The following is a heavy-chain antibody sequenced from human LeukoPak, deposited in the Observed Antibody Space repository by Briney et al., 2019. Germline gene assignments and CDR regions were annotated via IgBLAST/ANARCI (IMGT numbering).Heavy chain of an antibody. D-gene: IGHD3-10*01. CDR2: INPNSGGT. J-gene: IGHJ6*03. CDR3: AREGGSGSYFRYYYYYMDV. V-gene: IGHV1-2*02. Sequence: ASVKVSCKASGYTFTGYYMHWVRQAPGQGLEWMGWINPNSGGTNYAQKFQGRVTMTRDTSISTAYMELSRLRSDDTAVYYCAREGGSGSYFRYYYYYMDVWGKGTTVTISS. CDR1: GYTFTGYY.